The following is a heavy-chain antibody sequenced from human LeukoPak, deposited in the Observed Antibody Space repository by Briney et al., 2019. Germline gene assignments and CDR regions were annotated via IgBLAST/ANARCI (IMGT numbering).Heavy chain of an antibody. CDR1: GVTLSSSA. D-gene: IGHD2-21*02. CDR2: IYSGGST. V-gene: IGHV3-66*01. Sequence: PGGSLRLSCAASGVTLSSSALTWVRQAPGKGLEWVSIIYSGGSTHYADSVKGIFTISIDISKNTVYLQMNNLRAEDTAVYYCARDEVTHKGGYFDYWGQGTLVTVSS. CDR3: ARDEVTHKGGYFDY. J-gene: IGHJ4*02.